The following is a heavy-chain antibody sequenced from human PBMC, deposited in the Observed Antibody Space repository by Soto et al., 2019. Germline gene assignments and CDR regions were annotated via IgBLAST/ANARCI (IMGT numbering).Heavy chain of an antibody. J-gene: IGHJ4*02. D-gene: IGHD3-22*01. CDR3: ATTLKDYYDSSGYPRFDY. CDR1: GYTFTDYY. V-gene: IGHV1-69-2*01. Sequence: EVPLVQSGAEVKKPGATVKISCKVSGYTFTDYYMHWVQQAPGKGLEWMGLVDPEDGETIYAEKFQGRVTITADTSTDTAYMELSSLRSEDTAVYYCATTLKDYYDSSGYPRFDYWGQGTLVTVSS. CDR2: VDPEDGET.